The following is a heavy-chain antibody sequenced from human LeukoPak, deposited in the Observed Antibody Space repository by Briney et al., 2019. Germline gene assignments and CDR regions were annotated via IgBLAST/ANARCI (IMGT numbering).Heavy chain of an antibody. J-gene: IGHJ4*02. Sequence: SETLSLTCSVSGGSINSTTNSWGWIRQPPGKGLEWIGTFSFSGTTYYNPSLKSRVTISFDTSKSQFSLSLGSVTAADTALYYCARVRVQDYYDSHCYFDYWGQGTLVTVSS. CDR2: FSFSGTT. D-gene: IGHD3-22*01. CDR3: ARVRVQDYYDSHCYFDY. CDR1: GGSINSTTNS. V-gene: IGHV4-39*07.